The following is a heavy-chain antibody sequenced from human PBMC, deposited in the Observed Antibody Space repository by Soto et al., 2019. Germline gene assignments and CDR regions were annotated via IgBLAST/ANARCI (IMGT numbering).Heavy chain of an antibody. CDR2: ISAFNGNT. CDR1: GYSFTNYG. J-gene: IGHJ6*03. CDR3: ARDRGVAPPVAGNTHYYYYMDV. V-gene: IGHV1-18*01. D-gene: IGHD6-19*01. Sequence: QDQLVQSGAEVKKPGASVTVSCKASGYSFTNYGVTWVRQAPGQGLEWMGWISAFNGNTHYAQNLQGIVPMTTDASTSTAYMELRSLRSDDTAVYYCARDRGVAPPVAGNTHYYYYMDVWGKGTTVTVSS.